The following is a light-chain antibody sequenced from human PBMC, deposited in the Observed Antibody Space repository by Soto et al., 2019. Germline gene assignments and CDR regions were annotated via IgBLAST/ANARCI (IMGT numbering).Light chain of an antibody. CDR2: EVF. J-gene: IGLJ2*01. Sequence: QSVLTQPASVPGSPGQSITISCTGPSSDVGSYNLVSWYQQYPGKAPKLIIFEVFKRPSGVSHRFSGSKSGNTASLTISGLQAEDEANYYCCSYAGRATYVFGGGTKLTVL. CDR3: CSYAGRATYV. V-gene: IGLV2-23*02. CDR1: SSDVGSYNL.